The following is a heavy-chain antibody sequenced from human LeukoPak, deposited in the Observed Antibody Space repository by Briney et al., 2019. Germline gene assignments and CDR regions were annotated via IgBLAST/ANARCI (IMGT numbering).Heavy chain of an antibody. J-gene: IGHJ4*02. CDR3: ARGSLPYYYDSSGYKGYFDY. Sequence: GGSLRLSCAASGFTFSSYGMPWVRQAPGEGLEWVAVIWYDGSNKYYADSVKGRFTISRDNSKNTLYLQMNSLRAEDTAVYYCARGSLPYYYDSSGYKGYFDYWGQGTLVTVSS. CDR2: IWYDGSNK. V-gene: IGHV3-33*01. D-gene: IGHD3-22*01. CDR1: GFTFSSYG.